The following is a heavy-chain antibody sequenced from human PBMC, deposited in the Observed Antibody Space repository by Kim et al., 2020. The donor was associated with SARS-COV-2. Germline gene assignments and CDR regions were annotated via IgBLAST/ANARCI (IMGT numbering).Heavy chain of an antibody. V-gene: IGHV3-72*01. Sequence: GGSLRLSCAASGFTFSDHYMDWVRQAPGKGLEWVGRSRNKVGSYTTEYAASVKGRFTISRDDSKSSLYLQMNSLKTEDTAVYYCARAHTGSPHVYEYWGQGTLVTVSS. J-gene: IGHJ4*02. CDR1: GFTFSDHY. D-gene: IGHD1-26*01. CDR3: ARAHTGSPHVYEY. CDR2: SRNKVGSYTT.